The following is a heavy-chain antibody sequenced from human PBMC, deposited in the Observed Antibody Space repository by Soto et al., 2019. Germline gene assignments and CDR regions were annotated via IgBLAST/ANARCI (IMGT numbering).Heavy chain of an antibody. D-gene: IGHD6-13*01. J-gene: IGHJ5*02. CDR3: AGLYSSSCLPKDWFDP. CDR1: GGSISSGGYY. Sequence: QVQLQESGPGLVKPSQTLSLTCTVSGGSISSGGYYWRWIRQHPGKGLEWIGYIYYSGSTYYNPSLKSRVTISVDTPKNQCSLKLSSVTAPATAVYYCAGLYSSSCLPKDWFDPWGQGTLVTVS. V-gene: IGHV4-31*03. CDR2: IYYSGST.